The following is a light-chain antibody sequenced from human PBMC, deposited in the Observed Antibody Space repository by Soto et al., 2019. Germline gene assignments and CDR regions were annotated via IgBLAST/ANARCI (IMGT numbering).Light chain of an antibody. CDR1: SSDVGGYNY. V-gene: IGLV2-8*01. CDR2: EVS. Sequence: QSVLTQPPSASGSPGQSVTISCTGTSSDVGGYNYVSWYQQHPGKAPKSMIYEVSKRPSGVPDRFSGSKSGSTASLTVSGLQAEDEADYYCSSYAGSNNYVFGTGTKVTVL. CDR3: SSYAGSNNYV. J-gene: IGLJ1*01.